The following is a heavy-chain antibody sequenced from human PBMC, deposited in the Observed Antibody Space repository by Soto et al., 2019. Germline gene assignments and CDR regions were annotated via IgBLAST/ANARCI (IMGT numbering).Heavy chain of an antibody. J-gene: IGHJ4*02. D-gene: IGHD3-22*01. V-gene: IGHV3-72*01. CDR3: SRAHSSGYCHFDY. Sequence: EVQLVESGGGLVQPGGSLRLSCAVSGFTFSDYYIDWVRQAPGKGLEWVGRTRNKANSYTTEYAASVKGRFTISRDDSKNSVYLQMNTLKSAETAVYYCSRAHSSGYCHFDYWGQGTLVTVSS. CDR2: TRNKANSYTT. CDR1: GFTFSDYY.